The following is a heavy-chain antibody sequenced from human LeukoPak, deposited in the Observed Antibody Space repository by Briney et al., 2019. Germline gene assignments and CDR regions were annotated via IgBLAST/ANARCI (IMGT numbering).Heavy chain of an antibody. CDR3: ARVPLTYSSGYPGY. CDR2: INPNSGGT. J-gene: IGHJ4*02. V-gene: IGHV1-2*02. Sequence: GASVKVSCKASGYTFTGYYMHWVRQAPGQGLEWMGWINPNSGGTNYAQKFQGRVTMTRDTSISTAYMELSRLRSGDTAVYYCARVPLTYSSGYPGYWGQGTLVTVSS. CDR1: GYTFTGYY. D-gene: IGHD6-19*01.